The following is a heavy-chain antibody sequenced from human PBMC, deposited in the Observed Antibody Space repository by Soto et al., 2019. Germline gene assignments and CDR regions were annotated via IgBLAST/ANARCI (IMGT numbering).Heavy chain of an antibody. Sequence: ASVKVSCKASGYTFTSYGISWVRQAPGQGLEWMGWISAYNGNTNYAQKLQGRVTMTADTSTSTAYMEMRSLRSDDTAVYYCGRGWGSSGPLPYGYFQHWGQGTLVTVSS. D-gene: IGHD3-22*01. J-gene: IGHJ1*01. V-gene: IGHV1-18*01. CDR3: GRGWGSSGPLPYGYFQH. CDR1: GYTFTSYG. CDR2: ISAYNGNT.